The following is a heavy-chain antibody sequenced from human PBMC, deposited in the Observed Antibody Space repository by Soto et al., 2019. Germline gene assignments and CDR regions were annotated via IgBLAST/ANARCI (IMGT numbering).Heavy chain of an antibody. Sequence: SETLSLTCAVYGGSFSGYYWSWIRQPPGKGLEWIGEINHSGSTNYTPSLKSRVTISVDTSKTQFSLKLRSVTAADTAAYYCARATSAAALYGTDVCGHGTTVTVSS. CDR2: INHSGST. D-gene: IGHD6-13*01. CDR1: GGSFSGYY. CDR3: ARATSAAALYGTDV. J-gene: IGHJ6*02. V-gene: IGHV4-34*01.